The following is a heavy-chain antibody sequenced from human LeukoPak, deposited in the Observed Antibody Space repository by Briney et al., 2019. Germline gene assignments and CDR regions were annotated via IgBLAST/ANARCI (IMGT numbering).Heavy chain of an antibody. J-gene: IGHJ6*02. D-gene: IGHD5-12*01. CDR1: GGSFSGYY. V-gene: IGHV4-34*01. Sequence: PSETLSLTWAVYGGSFSGYYWSWIRQPPGKGLEWIGEINHSGSTNYNPSLKSRVTISVDTSKNQFSLKLSSVTAADTAVYFCARDRQRDDTVAAAGDGMDVWAKGPRLPSP. CDR3: ARDRQRDDTVAAAGDGMDV. CDR2: INHSGST.